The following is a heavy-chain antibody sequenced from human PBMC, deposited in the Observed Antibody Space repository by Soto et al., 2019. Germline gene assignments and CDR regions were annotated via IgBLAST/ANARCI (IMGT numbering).Heavy chain of an antibody. D-gene: IGHD6-19*01. J-gene: IGHJ5*02. V-gene: IGHV5-51*01. CDR1: GYSFTSYW. Sequence: PGESLKISCKGSGYSFTSYWIGWVRQMPGKGLEWMGIIYPGDSDTRYSPSFQGQVTISADKSISTAYLQWSSLKASDTAMYYCARRNIAVAGPGDWFDPWGQGTLVTVSS. CDR3: ARRNIAVAGPGDWFDP. CDR2: IYPGDSDT.